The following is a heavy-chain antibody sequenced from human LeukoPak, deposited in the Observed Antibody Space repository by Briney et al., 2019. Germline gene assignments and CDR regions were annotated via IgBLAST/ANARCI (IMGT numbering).Heavy chain of an antibody. V-gene: IGHV4-59*08. Sequence: PSETLSLTCTVSGASTSSSYWSWIRQSPGKGLEWTGYGYYSGSTYYNPSLRSRVTISVDMSKNQFSLRLNSVTAADTAVYYCARPIYTSSWYAFDIWGQGTTVTVSS. CDR3: ARPIYTSSWYAFDI. J-gene: IGHJ3*02. D-gene: IGHD6-13*01. CDR1: GASTSSSY. CDR2: GYYSGST.